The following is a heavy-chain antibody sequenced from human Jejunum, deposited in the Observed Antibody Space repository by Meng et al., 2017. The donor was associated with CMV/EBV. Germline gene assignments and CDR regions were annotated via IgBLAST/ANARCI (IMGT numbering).Heavy chain of an antibody. Sequence: KVVGSGGGLVRSGGSLRLSCVASTSTFNEYWIHWVRQAPGKGLEWVARILIDESTIRYADSVKGRFTISRDNAKNTLYLQMNSLRAEDTAVYYCARDGTDMMPLDYWGQRTLVTVSS. D-gene: IGHD5-18*01. V-gene: IGHV3-74*01. J-gene: IGHJ4*02. CDR1: TSTFNEYW. CDR2: ILIDESTI. CDR3: ARDGTDMMPLDY.